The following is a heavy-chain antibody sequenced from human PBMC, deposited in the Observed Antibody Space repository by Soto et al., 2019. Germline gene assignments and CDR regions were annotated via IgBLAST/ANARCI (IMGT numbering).Heavy chain of an antibody. CDR3: ERRYGTAFEI. Sequence: GESLKISCKDSGYTFTNYWIGWVRQMPGKGLEWMGIIYPGDSDTRYSPSFQGQVTISADKSISTAYLQWSSLKASDIAMYYCERRYGTAFEIWGQGTMVTVSS. J-gene: IGHJ3*02. V-gene: IGHV5-51*01. D-gene: IGHD3-16*01. CDR2: IYPGDSDT. CDR1: GYTFTNYW.